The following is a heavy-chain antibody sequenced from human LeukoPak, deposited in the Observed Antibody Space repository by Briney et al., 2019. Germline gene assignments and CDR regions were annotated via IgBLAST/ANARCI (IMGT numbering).Heavy chain of an antibody. D-gene: IGHD1-20*01. V-gene: IGHV4-61*02. J-gene: IGHJ6*02. CDR3: ARDGHNWNDDGMDV. CDR1: GGPISSGSYY. Sequence: SQTLSLTCTVSGGPISSGSYYWSWIRQPAGKGLEWIVRIYTSGSTNYNPSLKSRVTISVDTSKNQFSLKLSSVTAADTAVYYCARDGHNWNDDGMDVWGQGTTVTVSS. CDR2: IYTSGST.